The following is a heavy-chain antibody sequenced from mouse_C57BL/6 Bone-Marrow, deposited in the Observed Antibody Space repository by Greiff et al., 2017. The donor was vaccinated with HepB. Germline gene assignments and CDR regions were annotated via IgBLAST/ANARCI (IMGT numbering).Heavy chain of an antibody. Sequence: EVQVVESGGDLVKPGGSLKLSCAASGFTFSSYGMSWVRQTPDKRLEWVATISSGGSYTYYPDSVKGRFTISRDNAKNTLYLQMSRLKAEDTAMYYWASGSNYVLDYWGQGTTLTVSS. V-gene: IGHV5-6*01. D-gene: IGHD2-5*01. CDR1: GFTFSSYG. CDR3: ASGSNYVLDY. J-gene: IGHJ2*01. CDR2: ISSGGSYT.